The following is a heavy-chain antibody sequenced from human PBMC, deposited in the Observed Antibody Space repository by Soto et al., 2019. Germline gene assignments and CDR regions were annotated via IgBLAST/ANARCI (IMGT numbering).Heavy chain of an antibody. CDR3: AKDMPIYCSCGSCYREVFDF. Sequence: GGSLRLSCAASGFTFSSYSMNWVRQAPGKGLEWVSSISSSSSYIYYADSVKGRFTISRDNAKNALYLQMNSLRAEDTAVYYCAKDMPIYCSCGSCYREVFDFSGQGTMVIGSS. V-gene: IGHV3-21*04. J-gene: IGHJ3*01. D-gene: IGHD2-15*01. CDR2: ISSSSSYI. CDR1: GFTFSSYS.